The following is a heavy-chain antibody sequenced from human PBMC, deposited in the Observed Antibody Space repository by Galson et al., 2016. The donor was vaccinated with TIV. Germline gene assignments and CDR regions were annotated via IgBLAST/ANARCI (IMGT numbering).Heavy chain of an antibody. J-gene: IGHJ3*02. V-gene: IGHV3-21*04. CDR3: TREDGNYVPVYDGFDI. D-gene: IGHD4-17*01. CDR1: GFMFSKDN. Sequence: SLRLSCAASGFMFSKDNMHWVRQAPGKGREWVACISGRGSYISYADSVTGPFTISRDNARNSLYLQINSLTAEDTAMYYCTREDGNYVPVYDGFDIWGPGTMVTVSS. CDR2: ISGRGSYI.